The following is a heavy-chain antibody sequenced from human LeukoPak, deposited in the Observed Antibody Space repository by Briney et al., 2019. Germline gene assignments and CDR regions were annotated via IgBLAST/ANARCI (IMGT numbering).Heavy chain of an antibody. CDR3: AKGSSNWRDYYYFDY. D-gene: IGHD6-13*01. Sequence: GGSLRLSCAASGFTFSSYAVSWVRQVPGKGLAWVSAISDSGGSTQYADSVKGRFIISRDNSKNTLYLQMNSLRVEDTAVYYCAKGSSNWRDYYYFDYWGQGTLVTVSS. CDR2: ISDSGGST. CDR1: GFTFSSYA. V-gene: IGHV3-23*01. J-gene: IGHJ4*02.